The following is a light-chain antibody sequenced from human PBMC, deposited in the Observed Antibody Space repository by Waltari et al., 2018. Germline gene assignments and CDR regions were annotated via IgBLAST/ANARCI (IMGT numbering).Light chain of an antibody. CDR1: QDISSH. J-gene: IGKJ1*01. CDR3: QQSYSHTRT. V-gene: IGKV1-39*01. Sequence: DIQLTQSPSFLSASVGDRVTITCRASQDISSHLAWYQKNPGKAPKLLVYGASSLQSGVPSRFSGSGSGRDFTLIISSLQPEDFVTYYCQQSYSHTRTFGQGTKVEIK. CDR2: GAS.